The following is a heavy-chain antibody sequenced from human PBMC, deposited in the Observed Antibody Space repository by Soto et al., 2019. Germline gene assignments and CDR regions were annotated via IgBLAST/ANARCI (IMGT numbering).Heavy chain of an antibody. V-gene: IGHV2-5*02. CDR2: IYWDDDK. Sequence: SGPTLVNPTQTLTLTCTFSGFSLRTSGVGVGWIRQPPGKALEWLALIYWDDDKRYSPPLKNRLTITKDTSKNQVVLTMTNMDPVDTGTYFCAHVFNSNSGSYRYFDYWGQGTLVTVSS. J-gene: IGHJ4*02. D-gene: IGHD3-16*02. CDR1: GFSLRTSGVG. CDR3: AHVFNSNSGSYRYFDY.